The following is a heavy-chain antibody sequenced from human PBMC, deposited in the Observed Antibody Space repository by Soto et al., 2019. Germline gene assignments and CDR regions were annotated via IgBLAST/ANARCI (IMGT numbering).Heavy chain of an antibody. D-gene: IGHD3-3*01. CDR2: IYWNDDK. J-gene: IGHJ5*02. Sequence: SGPTLVNPTQTLTLTCSFAGFSLSSSGASVGWIRQPPGKALEWLALIYWNDDKRLNPSLKSRLTVTKDTSKDQVVLTMTNMEPVDTDTYYCAHSSSTTIFGVVIPSNWFDPWGQGTLVTVSS. CDR1: GFSLSSSGAS. CDR3: AHSSSTTIFGVVIPSNWFDP. V-gene: IGHV2-5*01.